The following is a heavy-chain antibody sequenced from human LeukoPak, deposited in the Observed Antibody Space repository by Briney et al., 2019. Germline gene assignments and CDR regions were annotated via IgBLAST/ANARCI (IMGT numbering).Heavy chain of an antibody. CDR1: GGSISSGDYH. CDR2: IYYSGST. Sequence: SETLSLTCTVSGGSISSGDYHWGWIRQPPGRGLEWIGYIYYSGSTYYNPSHKSRVTISVDTSKNQFSLKLSSVTAADTAVYYCARDRGYSFAFDIWGQGTMVTVSS. CDR3: ARDRGYSFAFDI. D-gene: IGHD5-18*01. J-gene: IGHJ3*02. V-gene: IGHV4-30-4*01.